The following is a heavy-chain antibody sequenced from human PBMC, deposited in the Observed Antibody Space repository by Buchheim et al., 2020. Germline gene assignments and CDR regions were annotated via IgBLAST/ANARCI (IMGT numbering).Heavy chain of an antibody. J-gene: IGHJ3*02. CDR2: IFYSGRT. CDR3: AREGSSAGSGAFDI. V-gene: IGHV4-59*01. D-gene: IGHD3-10*01. CDR1: GGFISNYY. Sequence: QVQLQESGPGLVKPSETLSLTCTVSGGFISNYYWNWIRQPPGKGLEWIGYIFYSGRTNKNPSLKSRVTISVDTSKNQFSLKLSSVTTADTAVYYCAREGSSAGSGAFDIWGQGT.